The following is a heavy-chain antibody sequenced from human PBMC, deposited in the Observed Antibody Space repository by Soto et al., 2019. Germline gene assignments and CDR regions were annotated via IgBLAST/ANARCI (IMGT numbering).Heavy chain of an antibody. CDR2: MNPKSGNT. CDR3: ARGGGFEP. CDR1: GYTFTSYD. V-gene: IGHV1-8*01. J-gene: IGHJ5*02. Sequence: ASVKVSCKASGYTFTSYDISWVRQATGQGREWMGWMNPKSGNTGYAQEFQGRVTMTRNTSIRAAYIEVNSLRAVGAGVYYCARGGGFEPWGQGTLVTVSS.